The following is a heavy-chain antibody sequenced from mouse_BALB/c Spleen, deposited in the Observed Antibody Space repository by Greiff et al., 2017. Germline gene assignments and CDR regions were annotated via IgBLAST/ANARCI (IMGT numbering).Heavy chain of an antibody. CDR2: IWGDGST. CDR1: VFSLPSYG. V-gene: IGHV2-3*01. Sequence: QVQLKESGPGLVAPSQSLSITCTVSVFSLPSYGVSWVRQPPGKGLEWLGVIWGDGSTNYHSALISRLSISKDNSKSQVFLKLNSLQTDDTATYYCAKKGYGNYWYFDVWGAGTTVTVSS. D-gene: IGHD2-10*02. CDR3: AKKGYGNYWYFDV. J-gene: IGHJ1*01.